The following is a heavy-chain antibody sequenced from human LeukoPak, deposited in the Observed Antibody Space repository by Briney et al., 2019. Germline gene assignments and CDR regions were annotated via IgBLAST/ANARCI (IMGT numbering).Heavy chain of an antibody. V-gene: IGHV1-8*01. CDR1: GYTFTSYD. Sequence: ASVKVSCKASGYTFTSYDINWVRQATGQGLEWMGWMNPNSGNTGYAQKFQGRVTMTRNTSISIAYMELSSLRSEDTAVYYCARVARIAAAGTAYFQHWGQGTLVTVSS. CDR3: ARVARIAAAGTAYFQH. CDR2: MNPNSGNT. J-gene: IGHJ1*01. D-gene: IGHD6-13*01.